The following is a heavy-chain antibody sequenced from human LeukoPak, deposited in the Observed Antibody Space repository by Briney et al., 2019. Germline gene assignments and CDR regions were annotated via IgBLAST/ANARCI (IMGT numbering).Heavy chain of an antibody. Sequence: SETLSLTCTVSGGSISSYYWSWIRQPPGKGLEWIGYIYYSGSTNYNPSFKSRVTISVDTSKNQFSLKLSSVTAADTAVYYCARLWYYYDSSGYYPSEAFDIWGQGTMVTVSS. J-gene: IGHJ3*02. D-gene: IGHD3-22*01. CDR3: ARLWYYYDSSGYYPSEAFDI. CDR2: IYYSGST. V-gene: IGHV4-59*01. CDR1: GGSISSYY.